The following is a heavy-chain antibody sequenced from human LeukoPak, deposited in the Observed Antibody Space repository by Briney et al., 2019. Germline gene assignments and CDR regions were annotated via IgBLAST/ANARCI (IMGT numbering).Heavy chain of an antibody. Sequence: PGRSLRRSCAASGFTFSSYGMHWVRQAPGKGLEWVAVIWYGGSNKYYADSVKGRFTISRDNSKNTLYLQMNSLRAEDTAVYYCARDGRIARDIVVVPAGGIDYWGQGTLVTVSS. V-gene: IGHV3-33*01. D-gene: IGHD2-2*01. J-gene: IGHJ4*02. CDR1: GFTFSSYG. CDR3: ARDGRIARDIVVVPAGGIDY. CDR2: IWYGGSNK.